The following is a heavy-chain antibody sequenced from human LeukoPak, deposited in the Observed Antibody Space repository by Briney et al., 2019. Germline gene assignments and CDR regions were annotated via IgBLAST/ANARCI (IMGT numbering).Heavy chain of an antibody. CDR3: ARVSYSSGWYVDY. D-gene: IGHD6-19*01. V-gene: IGHV3-7*04. Sequence: GGSLRLPCAASGFTFSSYWMSWVRQAPGKGLECVANIKQDGSETYYVDSVKGRFTISRDNAKNSLYLQMNSLRAEDTAVYYCARVSYSSGWYVDYWGQGTLVTVSS. CDR2: IKQDGSET. J-gene: IGHJ4*02. CDR1: GFTFSSYW.